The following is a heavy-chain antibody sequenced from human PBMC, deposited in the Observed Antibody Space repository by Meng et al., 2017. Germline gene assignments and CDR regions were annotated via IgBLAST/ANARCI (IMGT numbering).Heavy chain of an antibody. J-gene: IGHJ4*02. Sequence: QIQRQHSGPGLVKPSQTLSLICAISGDSVSSNSAAWNWIRQSPSRGLEWLGRAYYRSKWYHDYAESVKSRISIDPDTSKNQFSLQLRSVTPEDSAVYYCARGSYSFDSWGQRTLVTVSS. CDR3: ARGSYSFDS. D-gene: IGHD1-26*01. CDR2: AYYRSKWYH. CDR1: GDSVSSNSAA. V-gene: IGHV6-1*01.